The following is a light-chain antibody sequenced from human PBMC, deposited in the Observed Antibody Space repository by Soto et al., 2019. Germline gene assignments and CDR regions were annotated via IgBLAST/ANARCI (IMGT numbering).Light chain of an antibody. Sequence: QSALIQPASVSGSPGQSITISCTGTSSDVGGYNYVSWYQQHPGKAPKLMIYDVSNRPSGVSNRFSGSKSGNTASLTISGLQAEDEADYYCSSYTSSSTSIVFGTGTKLTVL. J-gene: IGLJ1*01. V-gene: IGLV2-14*01. CDR3: SSYTSSSTSIV. CDR2: DVS. CDR1: SSDVGGYNY.